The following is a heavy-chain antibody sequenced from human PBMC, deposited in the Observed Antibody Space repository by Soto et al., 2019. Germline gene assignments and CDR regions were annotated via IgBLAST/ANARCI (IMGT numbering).Heavy chain of an antibody. CDR2: ISGSGGST. Sequence: GWSLRLSCTASGFAFSSYAMSWVRQAPGKGLEWVSAISGSGGSTYYADSVKGRFTISRDNSKNTLYLQMNSLRAEDTAVYYCAKDMGFYYDSSGPYDYWGQGTLVTVSS. J-gene: IGHJ4*02. CDR1: GFAFSSYA. V-gene: IGHV3-23*01. D-gene: IGHD3-22*01. CDR3: AKDMGFYYDSSGPYDY.